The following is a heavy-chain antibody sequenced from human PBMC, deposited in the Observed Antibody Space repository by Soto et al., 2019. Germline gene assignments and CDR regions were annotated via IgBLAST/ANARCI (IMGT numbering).Heavy chain of an antibody. CDR3: ARAVRPKDYYDSSGYNDY. CDR2: INHSGST. V-gene: IGHV4-34*01. J-gene: IGHJ4*02. Sequence: PSEALSLTCAVSGGSFSGYYWSWIRQPPGKGLEWIGEINHSGSTNYNPSLKSRVTISVDTSKNQFSLKLSSVTAADTAVYYCARAVRPKDYYDSSGYNDYWGQGTLVTVSS. CDR1: GGSFSGYY. D-gene: IGHD3-22*01.